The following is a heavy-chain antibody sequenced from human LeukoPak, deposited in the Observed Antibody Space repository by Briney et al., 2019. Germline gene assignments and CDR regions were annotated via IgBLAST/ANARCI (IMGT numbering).Heavy chain of an antibody. D-gene: IGHD5-18*01. V-gene: IGHV3-66*01. CDR3: TRVFAYSYGDFDN. CDR1: GFTVRNNY. Sequence: GGSLRLSCEASGFTVRNNYMTWVRQAPGKGLEWVSVIHSGGGTYYADSVKDRFTISRDNSKNTLFLQMNSLRVEDSAVYYCTRVFAYSYGDFDNWGQGTLVAVSS. CDR2: IHSGGGT. J-gene: IGHJ4*02.